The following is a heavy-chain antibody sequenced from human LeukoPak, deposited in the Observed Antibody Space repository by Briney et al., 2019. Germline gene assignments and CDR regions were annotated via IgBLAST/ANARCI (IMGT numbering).Heavy chain of an antibody. CDR3: ARGYSDTSYYTIGY. J-gene: IGHJ4*02. Sequence: GGSLRLSCAASGFTFSTYRMHWVRQGPGKGLVWVSRINSDGSSTSCADSVKGRFTISRDNAKNTVYLQMNSLRDEDTAVYYCARGYSDTSYYTIGYWGQGTLVTVSS. V-gene: IGHV3-74*01. D-gene: IGHD3/OR15-3a*01. CDR1: GFTFSTYR. CDR2: INSDGSST.